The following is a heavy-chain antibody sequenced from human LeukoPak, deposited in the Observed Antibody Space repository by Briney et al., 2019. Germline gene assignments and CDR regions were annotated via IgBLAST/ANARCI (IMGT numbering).Heavy chain of an antibody. CDR2: ISAYNGNT. Sequence: ASVKVSCKASGYTLTSYGISWVRQAPGQGLEWMGWISAYNGNTNYAQKFQGRVTMTEDTSTDTAYMELSSLRSEDTAVYYCATHIVGALSVVYAFDIWGQGTMVTVSS. V-gene: IGHV1-18*01. CDR3: ATHIVGALSVVYAFDI. D-gene: IGHD1-26*01. J-gene: IGHJ3*02. CDR1: GYTLTSYG.